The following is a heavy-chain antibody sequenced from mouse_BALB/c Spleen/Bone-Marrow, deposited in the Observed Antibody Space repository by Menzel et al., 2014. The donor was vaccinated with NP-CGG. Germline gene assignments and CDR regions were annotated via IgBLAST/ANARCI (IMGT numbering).Heavy chain of an antibody. CDR2: INPDSRTI. J-gene: IGHJ3*01. Sequence: EVQLQESGGGLAHPGGSLKLSCAASGFDFSRYWMGWVRQAPGKGLEWIGEINPDSRTINYTPSLKDKFIISRDNAKNTLYLQMSKVRSEDTALYYCSRLGYYGGFAYWGQGTLVTVSA. CDR1: GFDFSRYW. D-gene: IGHD2-3*01. CDR3: SRLGYYGGFAY. V-gene: IGHV4-1*02.